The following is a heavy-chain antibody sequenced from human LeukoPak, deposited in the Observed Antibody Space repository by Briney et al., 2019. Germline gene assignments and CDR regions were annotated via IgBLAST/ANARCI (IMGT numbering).Heavy chain of an antibody. Sequence: GESLKISCKGSGYSFTSYWIGWVRQMPGKGLEWMGIIYPGDSDTRYSPSFQGQVTISADKSITTAYLQWSSLKASDTAMYYCARLPIAAAPLVGGSYYMDVWGKGTTVTVSS. V-gene: IGHV5-51*01. J-gene: IGHJ6*03. CDR1: GYSFTSYW. CDR3: ARLPIAAAPLVGGSYYMDV. D-gene: IGHD6-13*01. CDR2: IYPGDSDT.